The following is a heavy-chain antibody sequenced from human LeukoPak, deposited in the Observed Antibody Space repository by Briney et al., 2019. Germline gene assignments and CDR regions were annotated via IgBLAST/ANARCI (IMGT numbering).Heavy chain of an antibody. V-gene: IGHV3-48*04. CDR1: GFTFSSYK. J-gene: IGHJ3*02. D-gene: IGHD3-22*01. Sequence: SGGSPRLSCAASGFTFSSYKMNWVRQAPGKGLEWVSYISSSSSTIYYADSVKGRFTISRDNAKNTLYLQMNSLRAEDTAVYYCARPYDSSGYWDAFDIWGQGTMVTVSS. CDR3: ARPYDSSGYWDAFDI. CDR2: ISSSSSTI.